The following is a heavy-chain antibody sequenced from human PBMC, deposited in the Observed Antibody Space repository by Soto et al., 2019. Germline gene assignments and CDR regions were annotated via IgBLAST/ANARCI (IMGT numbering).Heavy chain of an antibody. CDR3: VKVGPANTFEY. D-gene: IGHD2-2*01. J-gene: IGHJ4*02. CDR2: ISGSSSSI. Sequence: PGGSLRLSCAASGFNFSAYSMDWIRQAPGKGLEWISYISGSSSSIYYADSVKGRFAISRDNAKNSLFLQMSSLRDDDTGVYYCVKVGPANTFEYWGQGTQVTVSS. V-gene: IGHV3-48*02. CDR1: GFNFSAYS.